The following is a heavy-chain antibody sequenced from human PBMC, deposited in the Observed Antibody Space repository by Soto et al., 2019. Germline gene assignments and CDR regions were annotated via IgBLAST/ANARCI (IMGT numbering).Heavy chain of an antibody. CDR3: ARHGGFWGAVTNPFDY. V-gene: IGHV4-39*01. J-gene: IGHJ4*02. Sequence: QLQLQESGPGLVKPSETLSLTCTVSGGSISSSSYYWGWIRQPPGKGLEWIGSIYYSGSTYYNPSLKSRVTISVDTSKNQFSLKLSSVTAADTAVYYCARHGGFWGAVTNPFDYWGQGTLVTVSS. D-gene: IGHD2-15*01. CDR2: IYYSGST. CDR1: GGSISSSSYY.